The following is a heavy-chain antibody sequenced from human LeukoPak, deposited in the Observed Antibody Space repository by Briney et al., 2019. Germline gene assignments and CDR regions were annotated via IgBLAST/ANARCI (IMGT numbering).Heavy chain of an antibody. D-gene: IGHD4-17*01. J-gene: IGHJ4*02. V-gene: IGHV3-48*01. CDR1: EFAFSTYN. CDR2: ISTGSSTT. Sequence: GGSLRLSCAASEFAFSTYNMNWVRQAPGKGLEWVSYISTGSSTTYYADSVKGRFTISRDNVENSLYLQMNSLKTEDTAVYFCTSVGYGEYYFDNWGQGTLVTVSS. CDR3: TSVGYGEYYFDN.